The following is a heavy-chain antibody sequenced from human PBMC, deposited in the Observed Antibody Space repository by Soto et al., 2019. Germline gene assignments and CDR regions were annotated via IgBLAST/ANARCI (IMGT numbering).Heavy chain of an antibody. D-gene: IGHD2-15*01. Sequence: GGFLKNFRKGFWYSLTRHWIGWGRQMPGKGLEWMGIIYPGDSDTRYSPSFQGQVTISADKSISTAYLQWSSLKASDTAMYYCARHTPPYGMDVWGQGTTVTVSS. CDR3: ARHTPPYGMDV. CDR2: IYPGDSDT. J-gene: IGHJ6*02. V-gene: IGHV5-51*01. CDR1: WYSLTRHW.